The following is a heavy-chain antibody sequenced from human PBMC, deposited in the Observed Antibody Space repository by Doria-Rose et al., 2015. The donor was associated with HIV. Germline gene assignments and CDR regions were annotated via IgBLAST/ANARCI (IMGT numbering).Heavy chain of an antibody. J-gene: IGHJ4*02. CDR1: VGSFSGNY. CDR2: VSHGGSA. CDR3: ARVPGNYSSSPFDY. D-gene: IGHD6-6*01. Sequence: QVQLQQWGTKVLKPSETLSLTCAVYVGSFSGNYWSWLRQPPGRGLEWLGEVSHGGSANYNPSLKGRATISVDTSKNQFSLKVAFLTAADTAVYYCARVPGNYSSSPFDYWGQGTLVTVS. V-gene: IGHV4-34*01.